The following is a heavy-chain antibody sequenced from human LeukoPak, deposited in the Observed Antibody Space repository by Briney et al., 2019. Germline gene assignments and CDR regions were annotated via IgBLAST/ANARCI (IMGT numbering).Heavy chain of an antibody. CDR2: IKSKTDGETT. D-gene: IGHD6-25*01. Sequence: GGSLRLSRATSGFTFSNAWMNWVRQAPGKGLEWVGHIKSKTDGETTDYAAPVKGRFSISRDDSKNTLYLQMNSLKTEDTAMYSCTTNAADPWGQGTLVTVSS. V-gene: IGHV3-15*01. J-gene: IGHJ5*02. CDR3: TTNAADP. CDR1: GFTFSNAW.